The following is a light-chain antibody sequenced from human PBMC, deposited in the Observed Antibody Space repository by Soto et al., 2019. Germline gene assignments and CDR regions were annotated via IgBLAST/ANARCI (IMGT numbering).Light chain of an antibody. Sequence: EIVLTQSPAPLSLSPGERATLSCRASQSVSSYLAWYQQKPGQAPRLLIYDASNRATGIPARFSGSGSGTDVTLTISSLEPEDFAVDYCQQRSNWITFGQGTRLEIK. CDR3: QQRSNWIT. CDR1: QSVSSY. CDR2: DAS. V-gene: IGKV3-11*01. J-gene: IGKJ5*01.